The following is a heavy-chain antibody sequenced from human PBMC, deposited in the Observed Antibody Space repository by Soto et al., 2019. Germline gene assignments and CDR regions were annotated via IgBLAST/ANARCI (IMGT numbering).Heavy chain of an antibody. J-gene: IGHJ4*02. CDR2: ISYDGNNK. V-gene: IGHV3-30*18. CDR1: GFTFSSYG. D-gene: IGHD3-16*02. CDR3: AKALGELSPESFDY. Sequence: GGSLRLSCAASGFTFSSYGMHWVRQAQGKGLEWVTFISYDGNNKYYADSVKGRVTVSRDNSKNTQYLQMNSLRAEDTAVYFCAKALGELSPESFDYWGRGTLVTAPQ.